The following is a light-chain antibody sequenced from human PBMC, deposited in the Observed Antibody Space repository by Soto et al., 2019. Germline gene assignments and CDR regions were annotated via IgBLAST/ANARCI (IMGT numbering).Light chain of an antibody. V-gene: IGKV1-39*01. CDR1: QSISSY. Sequence: IQLTQSPSFLSASVGDRVTIACRASQSISSYLNWYQQKPGKAPKLLIYAASSLQSGVPSRFSGSGSGTDFTLTISSLQPEDFATYYCQQSYSTPTFGQGSKV. CDR2: AAS. J-gene: IGKJ1*01. CDR3: QQSYSTPT.